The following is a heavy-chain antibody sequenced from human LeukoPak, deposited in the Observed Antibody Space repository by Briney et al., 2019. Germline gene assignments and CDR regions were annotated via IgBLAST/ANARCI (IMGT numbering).Heavy chain of an antibody. Sequence: GGSLRLSCAASGFTFSSYAMSWVRQAPGKGLEWVSAISGSGGSTYYADSVKGWFTISRDNSKNTLYLQMNSLRAEDTAVYYCAREGGGYCSSVSCYGDDYFYYYGMDVWGQGTTVTVSS. J-gene: IGHJ6*02. D-gene: IGHD2-2*01. CDR3: AREGGGYCSSVSCYGDDYFYYYGMDV. CDR1: GFTFSSYA. V-gene: IGHV3-23*01. CDR2: ISGSGGST.